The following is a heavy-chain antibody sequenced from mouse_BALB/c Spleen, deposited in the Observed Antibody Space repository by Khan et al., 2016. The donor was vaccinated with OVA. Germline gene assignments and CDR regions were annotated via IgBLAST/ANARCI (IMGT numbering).Heavy chain of an antibody. V-gene: IGHV1-53*01. Sequence: QVQLQQSGAELVTPGASVRLSCKASGYSFTSYYLYWVKQRPGQGLERIGDINPNNGGTNFNEKFKSKATLTVDKSSSTAYIQLNSLTSVDSAVYYCSRSGYGSFAYWGQGTLVTVSA. D-gene: IGHD2-2*01. J-gene: IGHJ3*01. CDR1: GYSFTSYY. CDR3: SRSGYGSFAY. CDR2: INPNNGGT.